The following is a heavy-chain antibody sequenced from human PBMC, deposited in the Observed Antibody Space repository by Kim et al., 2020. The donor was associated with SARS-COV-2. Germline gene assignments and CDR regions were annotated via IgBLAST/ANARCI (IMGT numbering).Heavy chain of an antibody. CDR1: GISISSYY. V-gene: IGHV4-59*08. J-gene: IGHJ4*02. Sequence: SETLSLTCSVSGISISSYYWSLIRQPQGKGLEWIGYIYYTGSANYNPSLRRRVTISVDTSKNQFSLKLGSVTAADTAAYYCAGTAGGANFDYWGRGALVT. D-gene: IGHD3-16*01. CDR2: IYYTGSA. CDR3: AGTAGGANFDY.